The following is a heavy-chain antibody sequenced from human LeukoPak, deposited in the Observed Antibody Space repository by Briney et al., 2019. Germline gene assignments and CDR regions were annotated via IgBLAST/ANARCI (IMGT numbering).Heavy chain of an antibody. Sequence: SETLSLTCAVYGGSFSGYSWSWIRQPPGKGLEWIGEINHSGSTNYNPSLKSRVTISIDTSKNQFSLKLSSVTAADTAVYYCARDESAFDYWGQGTLVTVSS. V-gene: IGHV4-34*01. J-gene: IGHJ4*02. CDR2: INHSGST. CDR3: ARDESAFDY. CDR1: GGSFSGYS. D-gene: IGHD4/OR15-4a*01.